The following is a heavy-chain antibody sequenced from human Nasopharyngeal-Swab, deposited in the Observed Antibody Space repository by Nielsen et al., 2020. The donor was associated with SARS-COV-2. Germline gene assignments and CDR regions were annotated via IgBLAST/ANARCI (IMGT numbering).Heavy chain of an antibody. CDR2: IYYSGGT. CDR1: GGSISSSSYY. V-gene: IGHV4-39*02. Sequence: SETLSLTCTVSGGSISSSSYYWGWIRQPPGKGLEWIGSIYYSGGTYYNPSLKSRVTISVDTSKNQFSLKLSSVTAADTAVYYCARGTPYCSSTSCYSWFDPWGQGTLVTVSS. J-gene: IGHJ5*02. CDR3: ARGTPYCSSTSCYSWFDP. D-gene: IGHD2-2*01.